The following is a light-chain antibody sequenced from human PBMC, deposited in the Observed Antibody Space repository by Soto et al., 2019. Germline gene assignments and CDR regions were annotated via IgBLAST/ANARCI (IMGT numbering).Light chain of an antibody. J-gene: IGKJ4*01. CDR1: QSVSSSY. CDR3: QQYGSSPLT. Sequence: EIVLTRSPGTLSLSPGERATLSCRASQSVSSSYLAWYQQKPGQAPRLLIYGESSRATGIPDRFSGSGSGTDFTLTISSLEPEDFAVYYCQQYGSSPLTFGGGTKGDIK. V-gene: IGKV3-20*01. CDR2: GES.